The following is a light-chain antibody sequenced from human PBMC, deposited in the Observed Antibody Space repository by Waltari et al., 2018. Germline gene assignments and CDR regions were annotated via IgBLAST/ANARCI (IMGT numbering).Light chain of an antibody. CDR1: SISVGFYNL. Sequence: QSALTQPAPASGSPGPATTISCTRASISVGFYNLVSWYQQHPDKAPKLMVYEVIERPSGVSNRFSGTKSSNPASLTISGLQAEDEADYYCCSYAGRNIWVFGGGTKLTVL. CDR3: CSYAGRNIWV. CDR2: EVI. J-gene: IGLJ3*02. V-gene: IGLV2-23*02.